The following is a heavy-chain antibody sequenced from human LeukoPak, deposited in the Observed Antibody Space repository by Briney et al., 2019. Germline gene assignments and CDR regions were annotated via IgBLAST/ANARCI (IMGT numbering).Heavy chain of an antibody. J-gene: IGHJ3*02. D-gene: IGHD1-1*01. Sequence: GASVKVSCKASGYTFTGYYMHWVRQAPGQGLEWMRWINPNSGGTNYAQKFQGRVTMTRDTSISTAYMELSRLRSDDTAVYYCARVGRWMQLERGAFDIWGQGTMVTVSS. CDR1: GYTFTGYY. CDR3: ARVGRWMQLERGAFDI. V-gene: IGHV1-2*02. CDR2: INPNSGGT.